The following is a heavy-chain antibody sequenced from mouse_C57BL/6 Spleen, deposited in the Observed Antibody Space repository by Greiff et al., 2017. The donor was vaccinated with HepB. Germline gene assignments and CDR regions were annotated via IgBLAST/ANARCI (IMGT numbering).Heavy chain of an antibody. V-gene: IGHV1-81*01. CDR3: ARGDYGHWYFDG. CDR2: IYPRSGNT. CDR1: GYTFTSYG. D-gene: IGHD1-1*01. J-gene: IGHJ1*03. Sequence: QVQLQQSGAELARPGASVKLSCKASGYTFTSYGISWVKQRTGQGLEWIGEIYPRSGNTYYNEKFKGKATLTADKSSSTAYMELRSLTSEDSAVYFCARGDYGHWYFDGWGTGTTVTVSS.